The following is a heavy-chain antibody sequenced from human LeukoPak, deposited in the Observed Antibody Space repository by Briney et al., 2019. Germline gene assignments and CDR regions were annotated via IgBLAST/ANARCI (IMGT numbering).Heavy chain of an antibody. J-gene: IGHJ4*02. Sequence: GGSLRLSCAASGFTFSSYWMSWVRQAPGKGLEWVATIKNDGSEKNYVDSVKGRFTISRDNAKNSLYLQMSGLRAEDTAVYFCATADWFSFDFWGQGTPVTVSS. D-gene: IGHD3-9*01. CDR3: ATADWFSFDF. CDR2: IKNDGSEK. V-gene: IGHV3-7*04. CDR1: GFTFSSYW.